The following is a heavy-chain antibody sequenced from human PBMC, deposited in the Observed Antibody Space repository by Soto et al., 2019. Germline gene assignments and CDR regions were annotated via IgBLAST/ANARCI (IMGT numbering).Heavy chain of an antibody. CDR1: GFSLSTSGMC. CDR2: IDWADDK. CDR3: ARMGDHSSGRTNYYDGLDG. V-gene: IGHV2-70*01. D-gene: IGHD6-25*01. J-gene: IGHJ6*02. Sequence: ESGPTLVNPTQTLTLTCTFSGFSLSTSGMCVSWIRQPPGKALEWLALIDWADDKFYSTSLKTRLTVSKDTSKNQVVLTMTDMDPVDTGTYYCARMGDHSSGRTNYYDGLDGWGPEPTVTVYS.